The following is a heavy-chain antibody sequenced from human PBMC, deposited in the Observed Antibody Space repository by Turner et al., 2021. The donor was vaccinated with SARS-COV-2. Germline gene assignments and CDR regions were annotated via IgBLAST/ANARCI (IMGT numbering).Heavy chain of an antibody. CDR2: IIPIFGTA. J-gene: IGHJ4*02. Sequence: QVQLVQSGAEVKKPGSSVKVSCKASGGTFINYAINWVRQAPGQGLEWMRGIIPIFGTANYAQKFQGRVTNTADKSTSTAYMELSSLRSEDTAVYYGASTYYDILTGYLAYWGQGTLVTVSS. CDR1: GGTFINYA. CDR3: ASTYYDILTGYLAY. D-gene: IGHD3-9*01. V-gene: IGHV1-69*06.